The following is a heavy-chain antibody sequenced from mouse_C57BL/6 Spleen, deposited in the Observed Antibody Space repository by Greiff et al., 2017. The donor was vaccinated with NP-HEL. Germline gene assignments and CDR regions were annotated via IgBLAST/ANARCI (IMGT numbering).Heavy chain of an antibody. J-gene: IGHJ4*01. Sequence: QVQLKQPGAELVKPGASVKLSCKASGYTFTSYWMHWVKQRPGQGLEWIGMIHPNSGSTNYNEKFKSKATLTVDKSSSTAYMQLSSLTSEDSAVYYCAREIRQGYYAMDYWGQGTSVTVSS. CDR1: GYTFTSYW. D-gene: IGHD2-12*01. V-gene: IGHV1-64*01. CDR3: AREIRQGYYAMDY. CDR2: IHPNSGST.